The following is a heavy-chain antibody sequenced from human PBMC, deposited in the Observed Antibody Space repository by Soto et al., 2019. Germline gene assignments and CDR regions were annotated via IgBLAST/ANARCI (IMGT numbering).Heavy chain of an antibody. V-gene: IGHV4-38-2*02. J-gene: IGHJ5*02. CDR1: GYSIGNGYY. CDR3: ARVGPYCGGDCYSPPP. D-gene: IGHD2-21*02. CDR2: IYHSGST. Sequence: PSETLSLTCTVSGYSIGNGYYWGWIRQPPGKGLEWIGTIYHSGSTYYNPSLKSRVTISVDASENHFSLKLSSVTAADTAVYYCARVGPYCGGDCYSPPPWGQGTLVTVSS.